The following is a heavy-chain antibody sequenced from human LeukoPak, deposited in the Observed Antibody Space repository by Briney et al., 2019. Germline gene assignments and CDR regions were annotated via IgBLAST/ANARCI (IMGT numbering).Heavy chain of an antibody. D-gene: IGHD3-10*01. CDR3: ARDPPYYGSGSYGLWFDP. CDR2: INPNSGGT. CDR1: GYTFTGYY. J-gene: IGHJ5*02. Sequence: GASVKVSCKASGYTFTGYYMHWVRQAPGQGLEWMGWINPNSGGTNYAQNFQGRVTMTRDTSITTAYMELSRLRSDDTAVYYCARDPPYYGSGSYGLWFDPWGQGTLVTVSS. V-gene: IGHV1-2*02.